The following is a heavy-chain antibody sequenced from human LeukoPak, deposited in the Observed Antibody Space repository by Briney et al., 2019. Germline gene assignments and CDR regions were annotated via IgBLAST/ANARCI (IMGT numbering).Heavy chain of an antibody. D-gene: IGHD3-10*01. CDR2: IKPDGSEK. J-gene: IGHJ4*02. Sequence: GGSLRLSCAASGFTFTNYWMSWVRQAPGKGLEWVANIKPDGSEKYYVDSVKGRFTISRDNAKNSLYLQMNSLRAEDTAVYYCARDYYYGSGSYPDYWGQGTLVTVSS. CDR3: ARDYYYGSGSYPDY. V-gene: IGHV3-7*01. CDR1: GFTFTNYW.